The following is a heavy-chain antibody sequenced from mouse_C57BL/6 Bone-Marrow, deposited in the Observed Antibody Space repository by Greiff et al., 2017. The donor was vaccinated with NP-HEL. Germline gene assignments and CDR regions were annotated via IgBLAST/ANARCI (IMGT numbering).Heavy chain of an antibody. D-gene: IGHD2-3*01. Sequence: QVQLQQPGAELVRPGSSVKLSCKASGYTFTSYWMDWVQQRPGQGLEWIGNIYTSDSETHSNQKFKDKATLTVDKSSSTAYMQRSSLTSEDSAVYYCTRSFDGSDYWGQGTTLTVSS. CDR2: IYTSDSET. CDR1: GYTFTSYW. J-gene: IGHJ2*01. CDR3: TRSFDGSDY. V-gene: IGHV1-61*01.